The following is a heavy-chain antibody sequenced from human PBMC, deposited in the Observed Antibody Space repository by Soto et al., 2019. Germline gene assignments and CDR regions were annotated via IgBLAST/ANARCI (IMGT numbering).Heavy chain of an antibody. J-gene: IGHJ6*03. Sequence: SVKVSCKASGGTFSSYTISWVRQAPGQGLEWMGRIIPILGIANYAQKFQGRVTITADKSTSTAYMELSSLRSEDTAVYYCARDERYCSGGSCSADYYYYYYMDVWGKGTTVTVSS. D-gene: IGHD2-15*01. CDR2: IIPILGIA. CDR3: ARDERYCSGGSCSADYYYYYYMDV. V-gene: IGHV1-69*04. CDR1: GGTFSSYT.